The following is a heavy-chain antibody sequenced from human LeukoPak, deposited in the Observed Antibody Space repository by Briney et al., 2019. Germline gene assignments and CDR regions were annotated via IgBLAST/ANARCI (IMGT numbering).Heavy chain of an antibody. CDR1: GYTFTSYD. CDR2: MNPNSGNT. D-gene: IGHD3-3*01. CDR3: ARGLLEGPTIFGVVITHYYYYYYMDV. Sequence: GASVKVSCKASGYTFTSYDINWVRQATGQGLEWMGWMNPNSGNTGYAQKFQGRVTMTRNTSISTAYMELSSLRSEDTAVYYCARGLLEGPTIFGVVITHYYYYYYMDVWGKGTTVTVSS. J-gene: IGHJ6*03. V-gene: IGHV1-8*01.